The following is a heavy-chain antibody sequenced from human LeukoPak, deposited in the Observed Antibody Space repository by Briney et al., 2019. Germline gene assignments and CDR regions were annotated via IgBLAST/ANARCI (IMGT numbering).Heavy chain of an antibody. V-gene: IGHV4-39*01. CDR1: GDSINYSRYY. J-gene: IGHJ3*02. D-gene: IGHD2-15*01. Sequence: SETLSLNCAVSGDSINYSRYYWGWIRQAPGKGLEWLGLIYYSGSASYNPSLKCRITMSVDTSKNQFSLKLRSVTAADSAVYYCARRPPWWQDPGIAVDIWSQGTMVTVSS. CDR2: IYYSGSA. CDR3: ARRPPWWQDPGIAVDI.